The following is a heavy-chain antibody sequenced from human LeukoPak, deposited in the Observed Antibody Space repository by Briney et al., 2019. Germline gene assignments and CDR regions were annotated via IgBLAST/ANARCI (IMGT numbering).Heavy chain of an antibody. J-gene: IGHJ4*02. D-gene: IGHD3-10*01. CDR3: ARRPGKYFDY. Sequence: GGSLRLSCAASRLTFSSYWMSWVRQAPGKGLEWVANIQQDGSEKYYVDSVKGRFTISRDNAKNSLYLQMSSLGAEDTAVYYCARRPGKYFDYWGQGTLVTVSS. CDR2: IQQDGSEK. V-gene: IGHV3-7*03. CDR1: RLTFSSYW.